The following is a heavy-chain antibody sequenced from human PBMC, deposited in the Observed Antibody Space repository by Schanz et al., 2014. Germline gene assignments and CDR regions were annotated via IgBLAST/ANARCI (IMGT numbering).Heavy chain of an antibody. Sequence: VQLVESGGGVVQPGGSLRLSCAASGFTFSDSWMHWVRQAPGKGLVWVSRTSNDGSFTTFADSVQGRFTISRDNAKNSLYLQMNSLRHDDTAFYYCARAPGANASPYYFDYWGQGSLVTVSS. CDR3: ARAPGANASPYYFDY. CDR1: GFTFSDSW. V-gene: IGHV3-74*02. D-gene: IGHD2-8*01. CDR2: TSNDGSFT. J-gene: IGHJ4*02.